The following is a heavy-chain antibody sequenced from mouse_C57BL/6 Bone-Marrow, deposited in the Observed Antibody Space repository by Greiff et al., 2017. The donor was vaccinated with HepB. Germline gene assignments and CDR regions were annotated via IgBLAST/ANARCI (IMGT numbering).Heavy chain of an antibody. V-gene: IGHV5-4*01. CDR2: ISDGGSYT. Sequence: EVKVVESGGGLVKPGGSLKLSCAASGFTFSSYAMSWVRQTPEKRLEWVATISDGGSYTYYPDNVKGRFTISRDNAKNNLYLQMSHLKSEDTAMYYCARDWGLLPDYYAMDYWGQGTSVTVSS. CDR1: GFTFSSYA. CDR3: ARDWGLLPDYYAMDY. D-gene: IGHD2-3*01. J-gene: IGHJ4*01.